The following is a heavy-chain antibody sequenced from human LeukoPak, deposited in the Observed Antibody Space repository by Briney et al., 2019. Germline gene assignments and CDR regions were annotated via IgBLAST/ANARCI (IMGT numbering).Heavy chain of an antibody. J-gene: IGHJ4*02. CDR2: IIPIFDST. Sequence: ASVEVSCKVSGGTFNHHPITWVRQAPGQGLEWMGGIIPIFDSTNYAQKFQGRVTFTADKSTSTAYMELSSLRSDDTAVYYCARDLPGTIAVAGQWGQGTLVTVSS. CDR3: ARDLPGTIAVAGQ. D-gene: IGHD6-19*01. V-gene: IGHV1-69*06. CDR1: GGTFNHHP.